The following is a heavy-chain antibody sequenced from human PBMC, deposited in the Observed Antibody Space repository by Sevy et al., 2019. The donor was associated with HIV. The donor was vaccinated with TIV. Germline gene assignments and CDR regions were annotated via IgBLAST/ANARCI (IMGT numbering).Heavy chain of an antibody. J-gene: IGHJ4*02. D-gene: IGHD3-22*01. CDR2: INSDSDTM. V-gene: IGHV3-48*02. Sequence: GGSLRLSCVASGFPFNYYAMNWVRQAPGKGLEWILYINSDSDTMYDGGSVKGRFTNSRDNAKNSLYLQMNSLRDEDTAVYYCARKRGTYYDTSGYPYLLEAGFDYWGQGTLVTVSS. CDR3: ARKRGTYYDTSGYPYLLEAGFDY. CDR1: GFPFNYYA.